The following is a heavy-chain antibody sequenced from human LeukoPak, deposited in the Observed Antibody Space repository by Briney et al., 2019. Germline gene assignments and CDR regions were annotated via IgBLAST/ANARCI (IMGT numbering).Heavy chain of an antibody. CDR1: GFTFSSYW. Sequence: PGGSLRLSCAASGFTFSSYWMHWVRQAPGKGLVWVSRIKSDGSSTSYADSVKGRFTISRDNAKNTLYLQMNSLRAEDTAVYYCARSTSSEYDIYHFDYWGQGTLVTVSS. J-gene: IGHJ4*02. CDR3: ARSTSSEYDIYHFDY. CDR2: IKSDGSST. D-gene: IGHD3-9*01. V-gene: IGHV3-74*01.